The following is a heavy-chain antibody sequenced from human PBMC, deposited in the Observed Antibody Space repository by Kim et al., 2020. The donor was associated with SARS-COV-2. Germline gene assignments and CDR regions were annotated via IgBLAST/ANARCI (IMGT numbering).Heavy chain of an antibody. CDR3: ARVAAAAYDC. J-gene: IGHJ4*02. V-gene: IGHV3-7*01. CDR2: EI. D-gene: IGHD6-13*01. Sequence: EIQHVDSVKRRVTHTRDNAKHSLYLQMNSLRAEDTAVYCCARVAAAAYDCWGQGTLVTVSS.